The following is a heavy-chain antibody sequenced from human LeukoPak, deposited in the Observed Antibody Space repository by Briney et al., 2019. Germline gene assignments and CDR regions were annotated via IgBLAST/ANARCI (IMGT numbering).Heavy chain of an antibody. Sequence: ASVKVSCKASGYTFTGYYMHWVRQAPGQGLEWMGWINPNSGGTNYAQKFQGRVTMTRDTSISTAYMELSRLRSDDTAVYYCARGVRDTMVRGVPLNWGQGTLVTVSS. CDR1: GYTFTGYY. CDR3: ARGVRDTMVRGVPLN. D-gene: IGHD3-10*01. V-gene: IGHV1-2*02. J-gene: IGHJ4*02. CDR2: INPNSGGT.